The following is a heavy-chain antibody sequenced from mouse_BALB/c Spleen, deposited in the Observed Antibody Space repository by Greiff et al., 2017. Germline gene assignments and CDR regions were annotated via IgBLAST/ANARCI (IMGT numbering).Heavy chain of an antibody. CDR2: IRLKSNNYAT. Sequence: DVKLQESGGGLVQPGGSMKLSCVASGFTFSNYWMNWVRQSPEKGLEWVAEIRLKSNNYATHYAVSVKGRFTISRDDSKSSVYLQMNNLRAEDTGIYYGVTGNFDVWGAGTTVTVSS. V-gene: IGHV6-6*02. CDR3: VTGNFDV. J-gene: IGHJ1*01. CDR1: GFTFSNYW. D-gene: IGHD4-1*01.